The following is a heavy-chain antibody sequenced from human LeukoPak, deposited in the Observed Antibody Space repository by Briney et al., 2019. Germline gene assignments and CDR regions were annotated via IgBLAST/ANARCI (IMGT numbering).Heavy chain of an antibody. D-gene: IGHD2-2*01. J-gene: IGHJ4*02. Sequence: PGGSLRLSCAASGFTFSSYWMSWVRQAPGKGLEWVANIKQDGSEKYYVDSVKGRFTISRDNSKNSLYLQMNSLRAEDTAVYYCAKDPEPGYCSSTSCYGAGYWGQGTLVTVSS. CDR1: GFTFSSYW. V-gene: IGHV3-7*03. CDR3: AKDPEPGYCSSTSCYGAGY. CDR2: IKQDGSEK.